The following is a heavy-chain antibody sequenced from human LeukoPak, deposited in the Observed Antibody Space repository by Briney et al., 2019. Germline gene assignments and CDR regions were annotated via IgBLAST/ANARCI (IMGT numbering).Heavy chain of an antibody. Sequence: PGGSLRLSCAASGFSFNIYIMHWVRQAPGKGLEWVGSISSSSRDIYYSDSIKGRFTISRDNAKNSLYLQMNSLRAEDTAVYYCARRGTYYYDSSGYEIDYWGQGTLVTVSS. CDR3: ARRGTYYYDSSGYEIDY. J-gene: IGHJ4*02. CDR1: GFSFNIYI. D-gene: IGHD3-22*01. V-gene: IGHV3-21*01. CDR2: ISSSSRDI.